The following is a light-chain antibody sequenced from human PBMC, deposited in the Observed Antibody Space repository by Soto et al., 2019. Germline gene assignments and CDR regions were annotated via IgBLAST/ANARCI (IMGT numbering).Light chain of an antibody. V-gene: IGKV1-39*01. Sequence: DIQMTQSPSSLSASVGDRVTITCRASQSISSYLNWYQQKPGKAPNLLIYGASSSHSGAPSSFSGSCSGTYFTLTISSLQPDDFATYYCQQGYSARTFGQGTKLEIK. J-gene: IGKJ2*01. CDR3: QQGYSART. CDR1: QSISSY. CDR2: GAS.